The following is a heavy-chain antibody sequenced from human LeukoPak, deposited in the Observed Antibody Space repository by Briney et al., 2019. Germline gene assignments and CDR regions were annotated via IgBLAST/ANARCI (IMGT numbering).Heavy chain of an antibody. CDR2: IYYSGST. Sequence: PSETLSLTCTVSGGSISSSSYYWGWIRQPPGKGLEWIGSIYYSGSTYYNPSLKSRVTISVDTSKNQFSLHLNSVTPEDTAVYYCARGLINWELAWFDPWGQGTLVTVSS. D-gene: IGHD1-1*01. V-gene: IGHV4-39*01. CDR1: GGSISSSSYY. CDR3: ARGLINWELAWFDP. J-gene: IGHJ5*02.